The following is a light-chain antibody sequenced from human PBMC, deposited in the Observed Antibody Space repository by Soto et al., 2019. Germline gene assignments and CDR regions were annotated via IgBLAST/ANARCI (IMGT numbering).Light chain of an antibody. V-gene: IGKV1-39*01. CDR3: QRSYYTPYT. CDR1: QSISSY. J-gene: IGKJ2*01. Sequence: DIQMAQSPSSLSASVGDRVTITCRASQSISSYLNWYQQKPGPAPKLLIYAASSLQSGVPSRFSGRGSETDFTLTISSLQPEDFATYSCQRSYYTPYTFGRGTKLETK. CDR2: AAS.